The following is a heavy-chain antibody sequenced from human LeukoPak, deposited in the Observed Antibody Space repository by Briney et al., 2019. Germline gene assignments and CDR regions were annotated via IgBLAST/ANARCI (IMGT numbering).Heavy chain of an antibody. CDR2: ISGSGGST. J-gene: IGHJ5*02. D-gene: IGHD3-22*01. V-gene: IGHV3-23*01. CDR3: AKDTVQLYYYDSSGPTFDP. CDR1: GFTSSSYA. Sequence: QPGGSLRLSCAASGFTSSSYAMSWVRQAPGKGLEWVSAISGSGGSTYYADSVKGRFTISRDNSKNTLYLQMNSLRAEDTAVYYCAKDTVQLYYYDSSGPTFDPWGQGTLVTVSS.